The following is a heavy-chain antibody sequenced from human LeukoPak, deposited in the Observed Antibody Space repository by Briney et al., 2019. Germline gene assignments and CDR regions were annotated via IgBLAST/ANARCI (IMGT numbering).Heavy chain of an antibody. J-gene: IGHJ4*02. CDR3: ARYSSGWPGYFDY. D-gene: IGHD6-25*01. V-gene: IGHV3-33*01. Sequence: GGSLRLSCAASGFTFSTYGMHWVRQAPGKGLEWVAAIWYDGSNKYYADSVKGRFTISRDNSKNTLYLQMNSLRAEDTAVYYCARYSSGWPGYFDYWGQGTLVTVSS. CDR1: GFTFSTYG. CDR2: IWYDGSNK.